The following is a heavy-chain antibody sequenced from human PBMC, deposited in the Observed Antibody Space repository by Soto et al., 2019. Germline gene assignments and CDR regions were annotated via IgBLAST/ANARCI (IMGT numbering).Heavy chain of an antibody. CDR1: GGSISSSSYY. V-gene: IGHV4-39*01. J-gene: IGHJ3*02. D-gene: IGHD2-2*01. CDR2: IYYSGST. CDR3: ARQDQEYFSITSCYAGAFDI. Sequence: QLQLQESGPGLVKPSETLSLTCTVSGGSISSSSYYWGWIRQPPGKGLEWIGSIYYSGSTYYNPSLKSRVTTAVTTSKNHYYLNLNSVTDADASVYYCARQDQEYFSITSCYAGAFDIWGQETMVTDSS.